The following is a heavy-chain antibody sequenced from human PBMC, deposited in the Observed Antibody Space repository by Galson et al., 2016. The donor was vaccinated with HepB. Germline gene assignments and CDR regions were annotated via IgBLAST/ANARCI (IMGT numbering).Heavy chain of an antibody. V-gene: IGHV1-46*01. Sequence: SVKVSCKASGHTFSTYYIHWVRQAPGQGLEWMGIISSSGGSTTYAQNFQGRVTMTRDTSTRTVYMELSSLRSEDTAGYYCARGAQATAYKWGQGTPVTVSS. D-gene: IGHD1-14*01. CDR1: GHTFSTYY. CDR3: ARGAQATAYK. J-gene: IGHJ4*02. CDR2: ISSSGGST.